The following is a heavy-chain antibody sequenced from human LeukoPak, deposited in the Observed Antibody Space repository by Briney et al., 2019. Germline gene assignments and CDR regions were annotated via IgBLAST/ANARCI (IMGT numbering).Heavy chain of an antibody. J-gene: IGHJ4*02. Sequence: ASETLSLTCTVSGGSISIGGYYWSWIRQHPGKGLEWIGYTYNSVTTYYNPSLKSRVTILVDTSKNQFSLRLSSVIAADTAVYYCARLGLGAAAGTRRPLPPDDYWGQGTLVTVSS. D-gene: IGHD6-13*01. V-gene: IGHV4-31*03. CDR2: TYNSVTT. CDR1: GGSISIGGYY. CDR3: ARLGLGAAAGTRRPLPPDDY.